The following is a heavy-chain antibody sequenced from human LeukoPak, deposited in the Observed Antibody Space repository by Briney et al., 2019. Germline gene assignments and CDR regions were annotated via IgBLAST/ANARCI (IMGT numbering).Heavy chain of an antibody. J-gene: IGHJ4*02. D-gene: IGHD4-11*01. CDR1: GGSISSGDYY. CDR3: ASWTTVSLNFDY. Sequence: PSQTLSLTCTVSGGSISSGDYYWSWIRQPPGKGLEWIGYIYYSGSTYYNPSLKSRVTISVDTSKNQFSLKLSSVTAADTPVYYCASWTTVSLNFDYWGQGTLVTVSS. V-gene: IGHV4-30-4*08. CDR2: IYYSGST.